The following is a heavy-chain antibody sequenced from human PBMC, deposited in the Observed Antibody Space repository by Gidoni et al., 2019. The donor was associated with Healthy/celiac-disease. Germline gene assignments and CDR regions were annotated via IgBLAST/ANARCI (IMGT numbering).Heavy chain of an antibody. CDR3: ARPIRSMSVVVPGAFDI. J-gene: IGHJ3*02. V-gene: IGHV3-21*01. CDR1: GFTFSSYS. D-gene: IGHD2-2*01. CDR2: ISSSSSYI. Sequence: EVQLVESGGGLVKPGGSLRLSCAASGFTFSSYSMNWVRQAPGKGLEWVSSISSSSSYIYYADSVKGRFTISRDNAKNSLYLQMNSLRAEDTAVYYCARPIRSMSVVVPGAFDIWGQGTMVTVSS.